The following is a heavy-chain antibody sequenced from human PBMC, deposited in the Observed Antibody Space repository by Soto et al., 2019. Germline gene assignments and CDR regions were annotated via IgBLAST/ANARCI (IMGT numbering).Heavy chain of an antibody. D-gene: IGHD3-3*01. J-gene: IGHJ6*02. V-gene: IGHV4-31*03. CDR1: GGSISSGGYY. CDR3: ARVAQDYDFWCGLLHDHYYYCMDV. Sequence: SETLSLTCTVSGGSISSGGYYWSWIRQHPGKGLEWIGYIYYSGSTYYNPSLKSRVTISVDTSKNQFSLKLSSVTAADTAVYYCARVAQDYDFWCGLLHDHYYYCMDVWGQGTTVTVSS. CDR2: IYYSGST.